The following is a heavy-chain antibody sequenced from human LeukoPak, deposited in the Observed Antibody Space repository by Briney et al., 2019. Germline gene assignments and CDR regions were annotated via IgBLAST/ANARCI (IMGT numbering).Heavy chain of an antibody. D-gene: IGHD5-12*01. Sequence: PSKALSLTCTVSRGSISGSIRSYYWSWLRQPPGKGLEWIGYISSSGSVNDNPSLRSRVTISVDTSKSQFFLNLSSVSAADTAVYYCARIPLGYSGAYYFDYWGQGTLVTVSP. V-gene: IGHV4-4*09. CDR2: ISSSGSV. J-gene: IGHJ4*02. CDR1: RGSISGSIRSYY. CDR3: ARIPLGYSGAYYFDY.